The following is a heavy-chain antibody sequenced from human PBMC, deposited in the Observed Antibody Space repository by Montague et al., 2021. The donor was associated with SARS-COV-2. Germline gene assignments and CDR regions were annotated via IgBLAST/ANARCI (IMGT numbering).Heavy chain of an antibody. CDR1: GFSLSTSGMC. J-gene: IGHJ6*02. Sequence: PALVKPTQTLTLTCTFSGFSLSTSGMCVSWIRQPPGKALEWLALIDWDDDKYYSTSLKTRLTISKDTSKNQVVLTMTNMDPVDTATYYFARMVTIFSLGGYYYYYGMDVWGQGTTVTVSS. CDR2: IDWDDDK. V-gene: IGHV2-70*01. CDR3: ARMVTIFSLGGYYYYYGMDV. D-gene: IGHD3-9*01.